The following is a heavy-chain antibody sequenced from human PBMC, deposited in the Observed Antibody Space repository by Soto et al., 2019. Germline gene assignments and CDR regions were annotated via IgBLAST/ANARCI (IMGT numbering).Heavy chain of an antibody. CDR2: IYYSGST. Sequence: PSETLALTCTVFGGSISSYYWSWIRQPPGKGLEWIGYIYYSGSTNYNPSLKSRVTISVDTSKNQFSLKLSSVTAADTAVYYCARSYGSGSYYHYYFYGMDVWGQGTTVTVSS. V-gene: IGHV4-59*12. D-gene: IGHD3-10*01. CDR1: GGSISSYY. CDR3: ARSYGSGSYYHYYFYGMDV. J-gene: IGHJ6*02.